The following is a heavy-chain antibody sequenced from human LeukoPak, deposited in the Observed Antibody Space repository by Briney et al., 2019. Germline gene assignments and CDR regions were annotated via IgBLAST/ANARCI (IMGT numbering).Heavy chain of an antibody. CDR3: ARDGHCSSTSCYDDAFDI. CDR1: GFTFSSYA. V-gene: IGHV3-64*01. J-gene: IGHJ3*02. CDR2: ISSNGGST. D-gene: IGHD2-2*01. Sequence: PGGSLRLSCVASGFTFSSYAMHWARQAPGKGLEYVSAISSNGGSTYYANSVKGRFTISRDNSKNTLYLQMGSLRAEDMAVYYCARDGHCSSTSCYDDAFDIWGQGTMVTVSS.